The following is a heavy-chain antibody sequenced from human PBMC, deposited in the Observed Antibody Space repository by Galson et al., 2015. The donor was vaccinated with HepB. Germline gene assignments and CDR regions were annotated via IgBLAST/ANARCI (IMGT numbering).Heavy chain of an antibody. J-gene: IGHJ6*02. D-gene: IGHD6-19*01. CDR3: AADAPYRNGWAYNYSFAMDV. Sequence: SLRLSCAASGFTFSSYAMSWVRQAPGKGLEWVSTVSGSGGSTYYADSVKGRFSISRDNSKNTLYLQMNSLRAEDTAVYYCAADAPYRNGWAYNYSFAMDVWGQGTTVTVSS. CDR2: VSGSGGST. CDR1: GFTFSSYA. V-gene: IGHV3-23*01.